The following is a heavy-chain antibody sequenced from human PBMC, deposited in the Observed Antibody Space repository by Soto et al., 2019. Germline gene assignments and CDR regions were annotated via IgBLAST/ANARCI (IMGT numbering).Heavy chain of an antibody. V-gene: IGHV4-31*03. Sequence: QVQLQESGPGLVKPSQTLSLTCTVSGVSISNDVYYWTWIRQYPGKGLEWVGYIYYTGSTYYNPSLTSRVMMSVGTSKNQFSLKLSSVTAADTAVYYCARQEYGDYVILDYWGQGTLVTVSS. CDR3: ARQEYGDYVILDY. CDR1: GVSISNDVYY. D-gene: IGHD4-17*01. J-gene: IGHJ4*02. CDR2: IYYTGST.